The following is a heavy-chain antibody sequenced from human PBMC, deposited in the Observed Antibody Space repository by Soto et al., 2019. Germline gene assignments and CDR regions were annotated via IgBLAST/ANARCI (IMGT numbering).Heavy chain of an antibody. V-gene: IGHV1-24*01. Sequence: WASVKVSCKASGYFLTALSIHWVRQAPGKGLEWMGGFDREDGETIYAQKFQGRVTMTEDTSTDSAYMELSSLTSEDTAIYYCAHGEGIVKSIVYFDSWGQGTLVTVSS. J-gene: IGHJ4*02. CDR1: GYFLTALS. CDR3: AHGEGIVKSIVYFDS. D-gene: IGHD1-26*01. CDR2: FDREDGET.